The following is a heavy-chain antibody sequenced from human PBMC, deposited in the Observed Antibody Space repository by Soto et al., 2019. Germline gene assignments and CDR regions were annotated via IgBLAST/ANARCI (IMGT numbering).Heavy chain of an antibody. CDR1: GGSISDYY. Sequence: SETLSLTCTVSGGSISDYYWSWIRQPPGKGLEYIGYIYYTGSTNYNPSLKSRVSISLDTSKNQFSLKLTSVTAADTAMYFCAKIIILVPGASYGMDAWGQGTTVTVS. V-gene: IGHV4-59*01. J-gene: IGHJ6*02. CDR2: IYYTGST. CDR3: AKIIILVPGASYGMDA. D-gene: IGHD2-2*01.